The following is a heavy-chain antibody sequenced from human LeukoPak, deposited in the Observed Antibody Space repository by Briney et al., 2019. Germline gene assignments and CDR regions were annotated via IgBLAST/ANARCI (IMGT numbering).Heavy chain of an antibody. CDR3: ARYRDGDRDISLDI. CDR1: GDSITSDD. CDR2: INNRGTT. V-gene: IGHV4-59*08. J-gene: IGHJ4*02. Sequence: SETLSLTCTVSGDSITSDDWSWIRQPPGKGLEWIGFINNRGTTSYNPSLTSRVTISRDMSKNQFALKLSSVSAADTAVYYCARYRDGDRDISLDIWGQGTLVTVSS. D-gene: IGHD4-17*01.